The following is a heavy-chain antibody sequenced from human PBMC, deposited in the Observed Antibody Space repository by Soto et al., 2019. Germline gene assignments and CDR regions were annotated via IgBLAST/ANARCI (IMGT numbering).Heavy chain of an antibody. D-gene: IGHD1-20*01. Sequence: GGSLRLSCAASGFTFSDYYMSWIRQAPGKGLEWVSYISTSSSYTNYAASVKGRFTISRDNADNSLFLQMNILRAEDTAVYYCARIYAYNKLNFDYWGQGTLVTVSS. V-gene: IGHV3-11*06. J-gene: IGHJ4*02. CDR2: ISTSSSYT. CDR3: ARIYAYNKLNFDY. CDR1: GFTFSDYY.